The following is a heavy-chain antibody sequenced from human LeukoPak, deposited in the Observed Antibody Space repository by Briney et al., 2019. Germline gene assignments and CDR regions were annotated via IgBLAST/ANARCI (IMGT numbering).Heavy chain of an antibody. Sequence: SETLSLTCTVSGGSISSSSYYWGWIRQPPGKGLGWIGSIYYSGSTYYNPSLKSRVTISVDTSKNQFSLKLSSVTAADTAVYYCARIYCSSTSCNGEGFEPWGQGTLVTVSS. CDR3: ARIYCSSTSCNGEGFEP. V-gene: IGHV4-39*01. CDR2: IYYSGST. CDR1: GGSISSSSYY. J-gene: IGHJ5*02. D-gene: IGHD2-2*01.